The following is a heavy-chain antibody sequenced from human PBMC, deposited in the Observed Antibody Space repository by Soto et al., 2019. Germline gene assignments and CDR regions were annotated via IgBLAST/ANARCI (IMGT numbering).Heavy chain of an antibody. V-gene: IGHV4-31*03. Sequence: SETLSLTCTVSGGSIGSGGYYWSWIRQHPGKGLEWIGYIYYSGSTYYNPSLKSRVTISVDTSKNQFSLKLSSVTAADTAVYYCAREFHITMVRGNWFDPWGQGTLVTVSS. D-gene: IGHD3-10*01. CDR2: IYYSGST. J-gene: IGHJ5*02. CDR3: AREFHITMVRGNWFDP. CDR1: GGSIGSGGYY.